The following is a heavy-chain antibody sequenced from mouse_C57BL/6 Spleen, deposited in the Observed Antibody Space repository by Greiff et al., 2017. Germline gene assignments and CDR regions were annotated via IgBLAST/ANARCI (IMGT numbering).Heavy chain of an antibody. J-gene: IGHJ3*01. CDR3: ARWRNDYDEGVFAY. CDR2: IYPYNGVS. Sequence: EVKLLESGPELVKPGASVKISCKASGYSFTGYYMHWVKQSHGNILDWIGYIYPYNGVSSYNQKFKGKATLTVDKSSSTAYMELRSLTSEDSAVYYCARWRNDYDEGVFAYWGQGTLVTVSA. V-gene: IGHV1-31*01. CDR1: GYSFTGYY. D-gene: IGHD2-4*01.